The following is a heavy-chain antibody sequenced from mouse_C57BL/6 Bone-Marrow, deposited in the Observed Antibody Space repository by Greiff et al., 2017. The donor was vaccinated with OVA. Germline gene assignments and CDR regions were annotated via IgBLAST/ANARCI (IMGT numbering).Heavy chain of an antibody. Sequence: QVQLQQSGPGLVQPSQSLSITCTVSGFSLTSYGVHWVRQSPGKGLEWLGVIWSGGSTDYNEAFISRLIISKDNSKSQVFFKMNSLQADDTAIYYCARRDGRSYAMDYWGQGTSVTVSS. CDR2: IWSGGST. CDR3: ARRDGRSYAMDY. CDR1: GFSLTSYG. V-gene: IGHV2-2*01. J-gene: IGHJ4*01. D-gene: IGHD3-3*01.